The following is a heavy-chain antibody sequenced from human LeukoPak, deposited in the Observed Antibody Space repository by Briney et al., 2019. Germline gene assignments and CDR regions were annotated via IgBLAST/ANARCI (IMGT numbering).Heavy chain of an antibody. CDR2: ITGTHAT. CDR1: GFTFSASP. J-gene: IGHJ4*02. Sequence: LGGSLKLSCAASGFTFSASPMHWVRQASGKGLEWVGRITGTHATAYSATVKGRFTISRGDSKYTTYLQMNSLETEDTAVYYCTREGCGATSCYTNDYWGQGTLVTVSS. V-gene: IGHV3-73*01. D-gene: IGHD2-2*02. CDR3: TREGCGATSCYTNDY.